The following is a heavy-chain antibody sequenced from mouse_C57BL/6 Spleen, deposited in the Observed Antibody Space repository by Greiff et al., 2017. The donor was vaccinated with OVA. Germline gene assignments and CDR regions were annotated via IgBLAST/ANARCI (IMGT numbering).Heavy chain of an antibody. D-gene: IGHD1-1*01. CDR1: GYTFTSYW. J-gene: IGHJ1*03. CDR3: ARHYGSSYYVDV. CDR2: IYPSDSET. V-gene: IGHV1-61*01. Sequence: QVQLQQPGAELVRPGSSVKLSCKASGYTFTSYWMDWVKQRPGQGLEWIGNIYPSDSETHYNQKFKDKATLTVDKSSSTAYMQLSSLTSEDSAVYYCARHYGSSYYVDVWGTGTTVTVSS.